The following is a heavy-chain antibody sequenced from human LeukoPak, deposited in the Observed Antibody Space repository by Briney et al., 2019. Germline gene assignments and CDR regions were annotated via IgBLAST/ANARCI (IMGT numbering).Heavy chain of an antibody. D-gene: IGHD5-24*01. J-gene: IGHJ2*01. V-gene: IGHV3-7*04. CDR1: GFAFTRYC. CDR2: IKQDGSET. Sequence: GGSLRLSCAGSGFAFTRYCLSWVRQAPGKGLEWLANIKQDGSETYYVDSVKGRVTISRDNSKNSLFLQMHSLRAEDTAVYFCTRELVRDGYTYWDAYWFLDLWGRGNLVTVSS. CDR3: TRELVRDGYTYWDAYWFLDL.